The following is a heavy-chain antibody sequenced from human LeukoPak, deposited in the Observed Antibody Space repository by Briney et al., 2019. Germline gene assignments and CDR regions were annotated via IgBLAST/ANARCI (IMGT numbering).Heavy chain of an antibody. D-gene: IGHD6-19*01. CDR1: GFTFSSYD. V-gene: IGHV3-13*01. Sequence: GGSLRLSCAASGFTFSSYDMHWVRQAPGKGLEWVSAIGTAGDTYYPGSVKGRFTISRENAKNSLYLQMNSLRAGDTAVYYCARGAGLYSSGWGFDPWGQGTLVTVSS. CDR3: ARGAGLYSSGWGFDP. J-gene: IGHJ5*02. CDR2: IGTAGDT.